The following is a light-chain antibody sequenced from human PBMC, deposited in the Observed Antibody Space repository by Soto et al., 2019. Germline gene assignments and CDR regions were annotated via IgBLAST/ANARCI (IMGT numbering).Light chain of an antibody. CDR2: EVS. CDR3: SSYAGSNNVV. Sequence: QSALTQPPSASGSPGQSVTISCTGSSSDLGGYSYVSWYQQHPGKAPKLMIYEVSKRPSGVPDRFSGSKSGSTASLTVSGFQAEDEADYYCSSYAGSNNVVFGGGTKLTVL. J-gene: IGLJ2*01. CDR1: SSDLGGYSY. V-gene: IGLV2-8*01.